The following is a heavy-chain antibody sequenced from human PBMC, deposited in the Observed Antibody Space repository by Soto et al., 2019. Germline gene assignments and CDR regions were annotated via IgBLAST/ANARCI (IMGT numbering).Heavy chain of an antibody. V-gene: IGHV1-3*01. CDR2: INAGNGDT. CDR1: GYTFTSYP. Sequence: ASVKVSCKSSGYTFTSYPMHWVRQAPGQRLEWMGWINAGNGDTKCSQRFQGRITLTRDTYTNTAYMELSSLRSEDTAVYYCARPGYGDYDRYFDYWGQGTLVTVSS. J-gene: IGHJ4*02. D-gene: IGHD4-17*01. CDR3: ARPGYGDYDRYFDY.